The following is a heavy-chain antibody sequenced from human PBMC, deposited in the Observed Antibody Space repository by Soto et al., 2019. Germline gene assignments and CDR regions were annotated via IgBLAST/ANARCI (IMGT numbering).Heavy chain of an antibody. J-gene: IGHJ4*02. Sequence: GGSLRLSCAASGFTFSNAWMSWVRQAPGKGLEWVGRIKSKTDGGTTDYAAPVKGRFTISRGDSKNTLYLQMNSLKTEDTAVYYCTTDTAGCSGGSCYPIDYWGQGTLVTVSS. CDR1: GFTFSNAW. CDR3: TTDTAGCSGGSCYPIDY. V-gene: IGHV3-15*01. CDR2: IKSKTDGGTT. D-gene: IGHD2-15*01.